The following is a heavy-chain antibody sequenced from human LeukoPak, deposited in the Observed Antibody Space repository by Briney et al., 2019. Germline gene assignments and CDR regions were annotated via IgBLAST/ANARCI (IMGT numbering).Heavy chain of an antibody. J-gene: IGHJ4*02. Sequence: SETLSLTCIVSGVSINSSSYYWGWIRQPPGKGLEWIASVYHGGTTYYHPSLKRRVTISVDTSKNLFSVKLSSVTAADTAIYYCASPGGPAAGKFVYWGQGTLVTVSS. D-gene: IGHD6-13*01. CDR2: VYHGGTT. CDR1: GVSINSSSYY. V-gene: IGHV4-39*01. CDR3: ASPGGPAAGKFVY.